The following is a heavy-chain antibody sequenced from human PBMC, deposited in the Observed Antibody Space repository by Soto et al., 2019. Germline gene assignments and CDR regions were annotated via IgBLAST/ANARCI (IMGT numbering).Heavy chain of an antibody. D-gene: IGHD6-13*01. Sequence: EVQLLESGGGLVQPGGSLRLSCAASGFTFSGYAMSWVRQAPGKGLEWVTSIIGSGDRTYYSDSVMGRFTVSRDNSKNTLFLQINSLRADDTAVYYCAKGPYSSYWYRVDYWGQGTLVTVSS. V-gene: IGHV3-23*01. J-gene: IGHJ4*02. CDR1: GFTFSGYA. CDR2: IIGSGDRT. CDR3: AKGPYSSYWYRVDY.